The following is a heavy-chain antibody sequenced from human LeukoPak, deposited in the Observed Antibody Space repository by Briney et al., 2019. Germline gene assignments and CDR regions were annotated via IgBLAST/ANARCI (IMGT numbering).Heavy chain of an antibody. J-gene: IGHJ6*02. CDR2: VNRDGSET. CDR1: GFALSSHW. CDR3: ARNNGMDV. V-gene: IGHV3-7*03. Sequence: GGSLRLSCAASGFALSSHWMTWVRQVPGRGPEWVANVNRDGSETYYLDSVKGRFTISKDNAKNSLYLQMNNLRAEDTALYHCARNNGMDVWGQGTTVIVSS.